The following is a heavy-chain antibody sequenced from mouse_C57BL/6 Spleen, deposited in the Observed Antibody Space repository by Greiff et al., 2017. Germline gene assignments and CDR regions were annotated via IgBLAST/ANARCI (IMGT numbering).Heavy chain of an antibody. Sequence: EVQLVESGGGLVKPGGSLKLSCAASGFTFSDYGMHWVRQAPEKGLEWVAYISSGSSTSYYADTVKGRFTISRDNAKNTLFLQMTSLRSEDTAMYYCATGFTTASSWFAYWGQGTLVTVSA. J-gene: IGHJ3*01. CDR2: ISSGSSTS. CDR1: GFTFSDYG. CDR3: ATGFTTASSWFAY. V-gene: IGHV5-17*01. D-gene: IGHD1-2*01.